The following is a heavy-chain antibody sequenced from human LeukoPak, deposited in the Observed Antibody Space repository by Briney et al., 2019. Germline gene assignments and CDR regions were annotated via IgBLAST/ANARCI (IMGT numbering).Heavy chain of an antibody. CDR1: GGSITNYY. D-gene: IGHD5-18*01. CDR2: IYYTGST. V-gene: IGHV4-59*01. Sequence: SETLSLTCTVSGGSITNYYWSWIRQPPGKGLEWIGYIYYTGSTNYNPSLKSRVTISVDTSKNQFSLKLSSVTAADTAVYYCARVQRGYYYGLFDFWGQGTLVTVSS. CDR3: ARVQRGYYYGLFDF. J-gene: IGHJ4*02.